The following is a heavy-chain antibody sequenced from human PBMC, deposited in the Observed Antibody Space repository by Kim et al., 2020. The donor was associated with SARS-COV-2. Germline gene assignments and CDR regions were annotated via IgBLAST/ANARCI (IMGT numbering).Heavy chain of an antibody. CDR1: GGSISSYY. V-gene: IGHV4-59*01. D-gene: IGHD3-10*01. Sequence: ETLSLTCTVSGGSISSYYWSWIRQPPGKGLEWIGYIYYSGSTNYNPSLKSRVTISVDTSKNQFSLKLSSVTAADTAVYYCARDHLWFGAFDYWGQGTLVTVSS. CDR2: IYYSGST. J-gene: IGHJ4*02. CDR3: ARDHLWFGAFDY.